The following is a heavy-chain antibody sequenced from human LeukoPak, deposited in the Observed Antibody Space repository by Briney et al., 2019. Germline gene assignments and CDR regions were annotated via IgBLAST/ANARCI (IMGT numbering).Heavy chain of an antibody. CDR2: IYASGST. J-gene: IGHJ3*02. V-gene: IGHV4-61*02. CDR1: GGSITTDNYY. Sequence: PSETLSLTCTVSGGSITTDNYYWSWIRQPAGKGLEWIGRIYASGSTNYNPSLKSRITISVDTSKNQFSLRLTSVTAADTAVYYCARDFDSPMAFDIWGQGTMVTVSS. CDR3: ARDFDSPMAFDI. D-gene: IGHD3-9*01.